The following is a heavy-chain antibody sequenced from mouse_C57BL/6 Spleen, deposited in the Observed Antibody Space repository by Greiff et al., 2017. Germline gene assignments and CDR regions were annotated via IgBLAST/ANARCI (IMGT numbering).Heavy chain of an antibody. CDR1: GYTFTSYW. CDR2: IDPSDSET. CDR3: ARDYYGSSSYFDV. J-gene: IGHJ1*03. D-gene: IGHD1-1*01. Sequence: QVQLKQPGAELVRPGSSVKLSCKASGYTFTSYWMHWVKQRPIQGLEWIGNIDPSDSETHYNQKFKDKATLTVDKSSSPAYMQLSSLTSEDSAVYYCARDYYGSSSYFDVWGTGTTVTVSS. V-gene: IGHV1-52*01.